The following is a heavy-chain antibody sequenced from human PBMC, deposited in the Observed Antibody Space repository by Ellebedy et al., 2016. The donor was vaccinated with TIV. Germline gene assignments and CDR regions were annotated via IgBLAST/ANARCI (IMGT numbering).Heavy chain of an antibody. CDR3: AKEAYDILTGSQMYGMDV. CDR1: GFTFGSYG. CDR2: ISYDGSER. D-gene: IGHD3-9*01. J-gene: IGHJ6*02. V-gene: IGHV3-30*18. Sequence: GESLKISCAASGFTFGSYGMHWVRQAPSKGLEWVAFISYDGSERFYADSVKGRFTVSRDNSENTLYVQMNSLRPEDTAGYYCAKEAYDILTGSQMYGMDVWGQGTTVTVSS.